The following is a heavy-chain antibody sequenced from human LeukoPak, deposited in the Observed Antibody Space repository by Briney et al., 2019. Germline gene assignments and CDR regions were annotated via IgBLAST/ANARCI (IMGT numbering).Heavy chain of an antibody. CDR3: ASGAAGGGYYYYYYMDV. CDR2: IIPIFGTA. D-gene: IGHD6-13*01. Sequence: GASVKVSCKASGYTFTSYGISWVRQAPGQGLEWMGGIIPIFGTANYAQKFQGRVTITADESTSTAYMELSSLRSEDTAVYYCASGAAGGGYYYYYYMDVWGKGTTVTVSS. V-gene: IGHV1-69*13. J-gene: IGHJ6*03. CDR1: GYTFTSYG.